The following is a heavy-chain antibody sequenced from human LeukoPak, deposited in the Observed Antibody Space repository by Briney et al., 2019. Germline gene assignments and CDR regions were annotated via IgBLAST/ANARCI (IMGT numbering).Heavy chain of an antibody. CDR1: GFTFSSYE. CDR2: ISSSCSTI. Sequence: GGSLRLSCAASGFTFSSYEMNWVRQAPGKELEWVSYISSSCSTIYYADSVKGRFTISRDNAKNSLYLQMNSLRAEDTAVYYCAELGITMIGGVWGKGTLVTVSS. D-gene: IGHD3-10*02. V-gene: IGHV3-48*03. J-gene: IGHJ4*01. CDR3: AELGITMIGGV.